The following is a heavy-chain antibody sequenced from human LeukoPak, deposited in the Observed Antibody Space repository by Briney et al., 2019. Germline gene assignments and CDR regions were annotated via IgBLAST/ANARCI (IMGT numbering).Heavy chain of an antibody. V-gene: IGHV4-61*01. CDR2: IYYSGST. Sequence: PSETLSLTCTVSGGSISSSSYYWSWIRQPPGKGLVWIGYIYYSGSTNYNPSLKSRVTISVDTSKNQFSLKLSSVTAADTAVYYCARKASRWFGELLYAFDIWGQGTMVTVSS. D-gene: IGHD3-10*01. J-gene: IGHJ3*02. CDR3: ARKASRWFGELLYAFDI. CDR1: GGSISSSSYY.